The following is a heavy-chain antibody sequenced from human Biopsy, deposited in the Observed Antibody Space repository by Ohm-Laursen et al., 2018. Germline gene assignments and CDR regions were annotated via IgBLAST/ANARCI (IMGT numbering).Heavy chain of an antibody. CDR1: GDSVSNNF. J-gene: IGHJ4*02. D-gene: IGHD1-26*01. Sequence: TLSLTWSVSGDSVSNNFWTWIRQPPGKTLEWIAYKFYRGTTTYNPSLRGRVIVSVDPPKSQISLKLTSVTASDTAIYYCARLTRRGNITFFDYWGQGTRVTVSS. V-gene: IGHV4-59*08. CDR2: KFYRGTT. CDR3: ARLTRRGNITFFDY.